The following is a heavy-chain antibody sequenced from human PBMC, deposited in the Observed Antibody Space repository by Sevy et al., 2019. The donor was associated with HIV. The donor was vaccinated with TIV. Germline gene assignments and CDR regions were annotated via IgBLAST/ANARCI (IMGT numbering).Heavy chain of an antibody. J-gene: IGHJ4*02. CDR2: ISGSGDNS. CDR3: AKGDFYYDSSGYCLFDY. CDR1: GFTFSGYA. V-gene: IGHV3-23*01. Sequence: GGSLRLSCAASGFTFSGYAMSWVRQAPGKGLEWVSGISGSGDNSYYADSVKGRFTISRDNSKNTLYLQMNILRAEDTAVYYCAKGDFYYDSSGYCLFDYWGQGTLVTVSS. D-gene: IGHD3-22*01.